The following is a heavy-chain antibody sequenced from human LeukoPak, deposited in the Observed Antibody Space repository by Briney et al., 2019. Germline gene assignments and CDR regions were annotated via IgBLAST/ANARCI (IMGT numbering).Heavy chain of an antibody. V-gene: IGHV4-4*07. Sequence: SETLSLTCTVSGGSISSYYWSWIRQPAGKGLEWIGRIYTSGSTNYNPSLKSRVTMSVDTSKNQFSLKLSSVTAADTAVYYCARDQEDYYGSGDPSTDYYYYYMDVWGKGTTVTISS. D-gene: IGHD3-10*01. J-gene: IGHJ6*03. CDR3: ARDQEDYYGSGDPSTDYYYYYMDV. CDR2: IYTSGST. CDR1: GGSISSYY.